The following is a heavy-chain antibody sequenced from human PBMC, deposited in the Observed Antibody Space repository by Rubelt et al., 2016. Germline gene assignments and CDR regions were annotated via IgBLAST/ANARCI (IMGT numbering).Heavy chain of an antibody. D-gene: IGHD4-17*01. V-gene: IGHV1-46*01. CDR1: GYTFTSYY. J-gene: IGHJ4*02. CDR3: ARAASTVTTLLDLGY. CDR2: INPSGGST. Sequence: QVQLVQSGAEVKKPGASVKVSCKASGYTFTSYYMHWVRQAPGQVLEWMGIINPSGGSTSYAQRCQGRVTMTRDTSTVTVYMELSSLRSEDTAVYYCARAASTVTTLLDLGYWGQGTLVTVSS.